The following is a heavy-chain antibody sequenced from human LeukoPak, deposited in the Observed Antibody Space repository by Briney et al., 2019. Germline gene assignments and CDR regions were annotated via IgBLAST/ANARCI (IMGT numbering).Heavy chain of an antibody. D-gene: IGHD2-2*01. CDR1: CYTFTSYG. Sequence: ASVKVSCKPSCYTFTSYGISWVRQAPGQGLEWMGWISAYNGNTNYAQKLQGRVTMTTDTSTSTAYMELRSLRSDDTAVYYCARGGPRYCSSPSCIHPLVYWGQGTLVTVSS. V-gene: IGHV1-18*01. CDR3: ARGGPRYCSSPSCIHPLVY. CDR2: ISAYNGNT. J-gene: IGHJ4*02.